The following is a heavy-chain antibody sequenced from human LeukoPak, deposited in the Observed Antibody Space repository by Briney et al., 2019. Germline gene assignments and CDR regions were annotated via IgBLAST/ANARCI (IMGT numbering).Heavy chain of an antibody. CDR1: GGSFCSSNW. CDR3: ARVPIVVELNAFDV. Sequence: SETLSLTCAVSGGSFCSSNWWSWARPPPAKGLEWIGEIYHSGITNYNPSLKRRVTISVDKSKNRSSLKLSSGTAANTAMYYWARVPIVVELNAFDVWGQGTMVTVSS. J-gene: IGHJ3*01. D-gene: IGHD2-21*01. CDR2: IYHSGIT. V-gene: IGHV4-4*02.